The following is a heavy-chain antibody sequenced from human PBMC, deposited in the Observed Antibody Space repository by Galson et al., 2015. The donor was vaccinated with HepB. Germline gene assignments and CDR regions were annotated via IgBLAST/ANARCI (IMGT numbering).Heavy chain of an antibody. V-gene: IGHV3-30*18. J-gene: IGHJ6*03. D-gene: IGHD4-17*01. CDR2: ISYDGSNK. Sequence: SLRLSCAASGFTFSSYGMHWVRQAPGKGLEWVAVISYDGSNKYYADSVKGRFTISRDNSKNTLYLQMNSLRAEDTAVYYCAKDTQWGYGGYGNMDVWGKGTTVTVSS. CDR1: GFTFSSYG. CDR3: AKDTQWGYGGYGNMDV.